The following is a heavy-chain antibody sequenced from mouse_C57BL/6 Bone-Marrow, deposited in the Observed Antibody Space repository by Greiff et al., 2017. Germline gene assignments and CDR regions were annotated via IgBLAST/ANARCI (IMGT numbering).Heavy chain of an antibody. V-gene: IGHV1-81*01. CDR2: IYPRSGNT. CDR1: GYTFTSYG. D-gene: IGHD1-1*01. CDR3: ARLTVVATEFDY. J-gene: IGHJ2*01. Sequence: QVQLQQSGAELARPGASVQLSCKASGYTFTSYGISWVKQRTGQGLEWIGEIYPRSGNTYYNEKFKGKATLTADKSSSTAYMELRSLTSEDSAVYFCARLTVVATEFDYWGQGTTLTVSS.